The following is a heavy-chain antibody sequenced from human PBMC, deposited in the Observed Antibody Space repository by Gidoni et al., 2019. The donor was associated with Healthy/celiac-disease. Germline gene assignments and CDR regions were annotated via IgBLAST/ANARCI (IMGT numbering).Heavy chain of an antibody. CDR2: IYTSGST. D-gene: IGHD3-10*01. CDR3: ARDAEVRGVYYYYYGMDV. CDR1: GGSISSYY. V-gene: IGHV4-4*07. Sequence: QVQLQESGPGLVKPSETLSLTCTVSGGSISSYYWSWIRQPAGKGLEWIGRIYTSGSTNYNPSLKSRVTMSVDTSKNQFSLKLSSVTAADTAVYYCARDAEVRGVYYYYYGMDVWGQGTTVTVSS. J-gene: IGHJ6*02.